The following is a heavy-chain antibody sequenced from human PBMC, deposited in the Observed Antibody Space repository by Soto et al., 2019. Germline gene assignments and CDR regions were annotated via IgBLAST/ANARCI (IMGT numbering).Heavy chain of an antibody. J-gene: IGHJ4*02. CDR1: GGSISSGGYY. Sequence: ASETLSLTCTVSGGSISSGGYYWSWIRQHPGKGLEWIGYIYYSGSTYYNPSLKSRVTISVDTSKNQFSLKLSSVTAADTAVYYCARDGSYYNKGAFDYWGQGTLVTVSS. CDR2: IYYSGST. CDR3: ARDGSYYNKGAFDY. D-gene: IGHD3-10*01. V-gene: IGHV4-31*03.